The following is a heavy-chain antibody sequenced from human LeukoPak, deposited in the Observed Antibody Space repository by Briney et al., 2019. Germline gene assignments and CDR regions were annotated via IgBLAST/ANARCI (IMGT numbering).Heavy chain of an antibody. CDR1: GFTFSRYR. J-gene: IGHJ3*02. Sequence: QAGGSLRLSCAASGFTFSRYRMSWVRQAPGKGLEWVANIKQDGSEKYYVDSVKGRFTISRDNAKNSLYLQMNSLRAEDTAVYYCAMSVDTAMKDAFDIWGQGTMVTVSS. D-gene: IGHD5-18*01. V-gene: IGHV3-7*01. CDR3: AMSVDTAMKDAFDI. CDR2: IKQDGSEK.